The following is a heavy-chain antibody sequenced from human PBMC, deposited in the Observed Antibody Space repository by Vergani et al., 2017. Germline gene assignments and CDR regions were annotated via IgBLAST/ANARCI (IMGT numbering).Heavy chain of an antibody. D-gene: IGHD3-10*01. CDR1: GFTFRSYA. CDR3: ARARWFGELAVGY. J-gene: IGHJ4*02. CDR2: ISYDGSNK. Sequence: QVQLVESGGGVVQPGRSLRLSCAASGFTFRSYAMHWVRQAPGKGLEWVAVISYDGSNKYYADSVKGRFTISRDNSKNTLYLQMNSLRAEDTAVYYCARARWFGELAVGYWGQGTLVTVSS. V-gene: IGHV3-30-3*01.